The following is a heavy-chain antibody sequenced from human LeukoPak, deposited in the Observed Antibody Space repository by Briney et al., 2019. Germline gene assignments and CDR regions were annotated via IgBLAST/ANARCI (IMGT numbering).Heavy chain of an antibody. CDR3: AKKAYYDFWSGYSVIDY. CDR1: GFTVSSNY. D-gene: IGHD3-3*01. CDR2: ISGSGGST. J-gene: IGHJ4*02. Sequence: QTGGSLRLSCAASGFTVSSNYMSWVRQAPGKGLEWVSAISGSGGSTYYADSVKGRFTISRDNSKNTLYLQMNSLRAEDTAVYYCAKKAYYDFWSGYSVIDYWGQGTLVTVSS. V-gene: IGHV3-23*01.